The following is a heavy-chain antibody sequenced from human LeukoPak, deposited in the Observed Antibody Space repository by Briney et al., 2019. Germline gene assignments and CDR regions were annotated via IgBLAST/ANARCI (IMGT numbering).Heavy chain of an antibody. V-gene: IGHV3-21*01. D-gene: IGHD2-15*01. CDR1: GFTFSSYS. Sequence: GSLRLSCAASGFTFSSYSMNWVRQAPGKGLEWVSSISSSSSYIYYADSVKGRFTISRDNAKNSLYLQMNSLRAEDTAVYYCAPVCSRGSCSALDYWGQGTLVTVSS. J-gene: IGHJ4*02. CDR2: ISSSSSYI. CDR3: APVCSRGSCSALDY.